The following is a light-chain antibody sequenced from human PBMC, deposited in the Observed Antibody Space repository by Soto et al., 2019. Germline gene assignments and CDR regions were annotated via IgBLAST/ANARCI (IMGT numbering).Light chain of an antibody. CDR3: QHYNSYSEA. CDR2: DAS. CDR1: QDISRW. V-gene: IGKV1-5*01. Sequence: DSQMTHSPPTLPSXAXXXXTXXXLASQDISRWLAWYQQKPGKAPVLLIYDASTLQGGVPSRFSGSGSGTDFTLTISSLQPDDFATYYCQHYNSYSEAFGQGTKVDIK. J-gene: IGKJ1*01.